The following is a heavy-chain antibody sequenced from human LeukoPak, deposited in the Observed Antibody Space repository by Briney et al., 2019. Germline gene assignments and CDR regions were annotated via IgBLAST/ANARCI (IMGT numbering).Heavy chain of an antibody. J-gene: IGHJ6*02. D-gene: IGHD6-19*01. Sequence: SETLSLTCTVPGGSISNYYWSWIRQPPGKGLEWIGYIYHSGSTNYNPSLKSRVTTSVDTSKKQFSLKLSSVTAADTAVYYCARDRLAVAGNYYYYGLDVWGQGTTVTVSS. CDR2: IYHSGST. CDR3: ARDRLAVAGNYYYYGLDV. CDR1: GGSISNYY. V-gene: IGHV4-59*12.